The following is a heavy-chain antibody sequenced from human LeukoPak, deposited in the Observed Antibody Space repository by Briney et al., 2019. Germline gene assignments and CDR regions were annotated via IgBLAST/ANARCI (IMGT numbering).Heavy chain of an antibody. CDR1: GGSISSSSYY. Sequence: SETLSLTGTVSGGSISSSSYYWGWIRQPPGKGLEWIGSIYYSGSTYYNPSLKSRVTISVDTSKNQFSLKLSSVTAADTAVYYCARLYYDFWSGYLYYFDYWGQGTLVTVSS. J-gene: IGHJ4*02. D-gene: IGHD3-3*01. CDR2: IYYSGST. CDR3: ARLYYDFWSGYLYYFDY. V-gene: IGHV4-39*01.